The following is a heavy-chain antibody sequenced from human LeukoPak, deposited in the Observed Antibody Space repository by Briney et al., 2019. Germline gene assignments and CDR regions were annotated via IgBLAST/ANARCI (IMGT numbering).Heavy chain of an antibody. J-gene: IGHJ4*02. D-gene: IGHD6-13*01. Sequence: PGGSLRLSCAASGFTVSSNYMSWVRQAPGKGLEWVSVIYSGGSTYYADSVKGRFTISRDNSKNTLYLQMDSLRAEDTAVYYCARDPGIAAPRDYFDYWGQGTLVTVSS. CDR1: GFTVSSNY. V-gene: IGHV3-53*01. CDR3: ARDPGIAAPRDYFDY. CDR2: IYSGGST.